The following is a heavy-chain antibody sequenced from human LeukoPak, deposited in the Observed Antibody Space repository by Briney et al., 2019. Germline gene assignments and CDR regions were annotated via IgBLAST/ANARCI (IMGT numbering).Heavy chain of an antibody. J-gene: IGHJ4*02. D-gene: IGHD5-18*01. CDR1: GGSISSYY. CDR2: IYTSGST. CDR3: ASQLRGYSYEYYFDY. V-gene: IGHV4-4*07. Sequence: SETLSLTCTVSGGSISSYYWSWIRQPAGKGLEWIGRIYTSGSTNYNPSLKSRVTISVDTSKNQFSLKLSSVTAADTAVYYCASQLRGYSYEYYFDYWGQGTLVTVSS.